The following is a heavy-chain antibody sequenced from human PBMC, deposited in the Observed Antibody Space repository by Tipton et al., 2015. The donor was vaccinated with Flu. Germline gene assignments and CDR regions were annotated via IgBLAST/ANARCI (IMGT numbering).Heavy chain of an antibody. J-gene: IGHJ4*02. CDR3: ASSSGSYYATRDY. D-gene: IGHD1-26*01. CDR2: ISSSSSYI. V-gene: IGHV3-21*01. Sequence: AASGFTFSSYSMNWVRQAPGKGLEWVSSISSSSSYIYYADSVKGRFTISRDNAKNSLYLQMNSLRAEDTAVYYCASSSGSYYATRDYWGQGTLVTVSS. CDR1: GFTFSSYS.